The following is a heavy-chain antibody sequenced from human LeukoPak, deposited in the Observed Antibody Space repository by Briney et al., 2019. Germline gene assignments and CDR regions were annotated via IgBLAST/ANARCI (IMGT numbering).Heavy chain of an antibody. Sequence: GRSLRLSCAASGFTVSSNYMSWVRQAPGKGLEWVSVIYSGGSTYYADSVKGRFTISRDNSKNTLYLQMNSLRAEDTAVYYCARETRLLWFGEPTYYYGMDVWGQGTTVTVSS. CDR2: IYSGGST. V-gene: IGHV3-66*01. D-gene: IGHD3-10*01. J-gene: IGHJ6*02. CDR3: ARETRLLWFGEPTYYYGMDV. CDR1: GFTVSSNY.